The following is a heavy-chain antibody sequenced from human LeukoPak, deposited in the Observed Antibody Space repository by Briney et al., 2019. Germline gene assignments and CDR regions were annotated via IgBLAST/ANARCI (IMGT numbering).Heavy chain of an antibody. CDR2: IKDDGSQK. V-gene: IGHV3-7*03. CDR3: AKGAGYYDYVWGSYDYYYGMDV. CDR1: GFTFSSYW. D-gene: IGHD3-16*01. Sequence: PGGSLRLSCAASGFTFSSYWMAWVRQAPGKELEWVANIKDDGSQKYYVDSVKGRFTISRDNAENSLYLQMNSLRAEDTAVYYCAKGAGYYDYVWGSYDYYYGMDVWGQGTTVTVSS. J-gene: IGHJ6*02.